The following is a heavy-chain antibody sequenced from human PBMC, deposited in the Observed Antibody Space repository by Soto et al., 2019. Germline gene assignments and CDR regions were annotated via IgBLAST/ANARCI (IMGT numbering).Heavy chain of an antibody. CDR2: INHSGST. CDR3: ARGLGLLWFGELLYFWFDP. V-gene: IGHV4-34*01. CDR1: GGSFSGYY. Sequence: PSETLSLTCAVYGGSFSGYYWSWIRQPPGKGLEWIGEINHSGSTNYNPSLKSRVTISVDTSKNQFSLKLSSGTAADTAVYYCARGLGLLWFGELLYFWFDPWGQGTLVTVSS. J-gene: IGHJ5*02. D-gene: IGHD3-10*01.